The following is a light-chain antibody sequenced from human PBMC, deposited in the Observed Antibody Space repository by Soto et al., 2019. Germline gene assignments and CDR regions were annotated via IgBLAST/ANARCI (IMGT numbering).Light chain of an antibody. V-gene: IGLV1-40*01. Sequence: QSVLTQPPSVSGAPGQSVTISCTGSSSNIGAGYDVHWYQQLPGTAPKLLIYGNSNRPSGVPDRFSGSKSGTSASLAITGLQAEDEADYYCQSYDSSLSGDVFGTGTKVTVL. CDR2: GNS. J-gene: IGLJ1*01. CDR1: SSNIGAGYD. CDR3: QSYDSSLSGDV.